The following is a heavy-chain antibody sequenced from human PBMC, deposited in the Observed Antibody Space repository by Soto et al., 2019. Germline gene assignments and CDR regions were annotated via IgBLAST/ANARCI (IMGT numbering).Heavy chain of an antibody. CDR1: GYTFTNYG. J-gene: IGHJ6*02. CDR3: AREGQAPYYYYGMDV. CDR2: ISGYNGNT. Sequence: QVQVVQSGDEVKKPGASVKVSCKASGYTFTNYGFSWVRQAPGQRLEWMGRISGYNGNTKNAEKFQGRATMTTDTSTSTAQMGLQSLRSDDTAVYYCAREGQAPYYYYGMDVWGQGTSVTVSS. V-gene: IGHV1-18*01.